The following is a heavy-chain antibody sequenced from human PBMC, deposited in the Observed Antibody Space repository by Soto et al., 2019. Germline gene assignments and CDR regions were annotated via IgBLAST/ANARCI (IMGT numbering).Heavy chain of an antibody. CDR3: ARVFSDSSSFFDP. CDR1: GGSISSGGYY. V-gene: IGHV4-31*03. Sequence: QVQLQESGPGLVKPSQTLSLTCTVSGGSISSGGYYWSWIRQHPGKGLEWIGYIYYSGRTNYNPSLKSRVTMSVDPSKNQFSLKLNSVTAADTAVYYCARVFSDSSSFFDPWGQGTLVTVSS. CDR2: IYYSGRT. J-gene: IGHJ5*02. D-gene: IGHD6-13*01.